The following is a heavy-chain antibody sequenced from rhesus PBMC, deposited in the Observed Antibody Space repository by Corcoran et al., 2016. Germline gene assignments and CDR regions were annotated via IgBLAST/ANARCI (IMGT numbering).Heavy chain of an antibody. CDR1: GGSISDDYY. V-gene: IGHV4-106*01. Sequence: QVQLQESGPGLVKPSETLSLTCAVSGGSISDDYYWSWIRQPPGKGLEWIGYINGRGGGTNYNPSLNNRVTISIDTSKNQFSLKLSSVTAADPAVYYCARGYSNYLDYWGQGVLVTVSS. D-gene: IGHD4-23*01. J-gene: IGHJ4*01. CDR3: ARGYSNYLDY. CDR2: INGRGGGT.